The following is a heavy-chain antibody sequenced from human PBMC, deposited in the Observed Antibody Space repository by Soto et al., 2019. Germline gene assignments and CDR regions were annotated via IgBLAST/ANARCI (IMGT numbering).Heavy chain of an antibody. CDR1: GLSLITSGVG. V-gene: IGHV2-5*01. Sequence: SGPTLVNPPQPLAVTCIFSGLSLITSGVGVRWTAHHPGKALEWLGFIYWKDDKRYSPSLKSRLTITKDTSKNQVVLTMTNMDPVDTATYYCAKSGSSGWYGWFDPWGQGTLVTVSS. CDR3: AKSGSSGWYGWFDP. D-gene: IGHD6-19*01. CDR2: IYWKDDK. J-gene: IGHJ5*02.